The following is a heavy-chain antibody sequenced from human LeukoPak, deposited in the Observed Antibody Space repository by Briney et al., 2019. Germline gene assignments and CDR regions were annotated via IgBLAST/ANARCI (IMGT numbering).Heavy chain of an antibody. CDR1: GGSIRGHY. D-gene: IGHD3/OR15-3a*01. CDR2: IYYSGST. J-gene: IGHJ4*02. Sequence: SETLSLTCTVSGGSIRGHYWNWIRQPPGKGLEWIGSIYYSGSTYYNPSLKSRVTISVDTSKNQFSLKLSSVTAADTAVYYCARVLFSTGYFHFDYWGRGTLVTVSS. V-gene: IGHV4-59*05. CDR3: ARVLFSTGYFHFDY.